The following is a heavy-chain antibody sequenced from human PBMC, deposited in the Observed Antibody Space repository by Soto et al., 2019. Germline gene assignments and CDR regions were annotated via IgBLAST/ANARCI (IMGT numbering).Heavy chain of an antibody. CDR2: ISSSGSTI. CDR1: GFTFSDYY. V-gene: IGHV3-11*01. Sequence: GGSLRLSCAASGFTFSDYYISWIRQAPGKGLEWVSYISSSGSTIYYADSVKGRFTISRDNAKNSLYLQMNSLRAEDTAVYYCARDCSSTSCYDYWGQGTLVTVS. CDR3: ARDCSSTSCYDY. J-gene: IGHJ4*02. D-gene: IGHD2-2*01.